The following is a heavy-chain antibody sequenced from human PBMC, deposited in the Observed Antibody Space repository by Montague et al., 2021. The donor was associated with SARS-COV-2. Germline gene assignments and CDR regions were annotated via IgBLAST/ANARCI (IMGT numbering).Heavy chain of an antibody. Sequence: SETLSLTCTASGGSVNSTNWWSWVRQPPGKGLEWIAEVYRTEGTXXNPXFRSRVTLSIDRSKNLFSLNLNSVTVADTAVYYCARTGAYDHFDYWGPGILVIVSS. CDR1: GGSVNSTNW. CDR3: ARTGAYDHFDY. CDR2: VYRTEGT. J-gene: IGHJ4*02. D-gene: IGHD5-12*01. V-gene: IGHV4-4*02.